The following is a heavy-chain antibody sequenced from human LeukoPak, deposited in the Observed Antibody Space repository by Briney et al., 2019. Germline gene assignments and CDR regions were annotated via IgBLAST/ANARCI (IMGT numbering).Heavy chain of an antibody. CDR2: IYSGGGT. D-gene: IGHD5-18*01. Sequence: GGSLRLSCAVSGYIVSSNHMSWVRQAPGKGLEWVSVIYSGGGTYYADSVKGRFTISRDKSKNTLYLQMNSLRAEDTALFYCPARWGYNGFDIWGQGTMVAVSS. CDR3: PARWGYNGFDI. CDR1: GYIVSSNH. J-gene: IGHJ3*02. V-gene: IGHV3-53*01.